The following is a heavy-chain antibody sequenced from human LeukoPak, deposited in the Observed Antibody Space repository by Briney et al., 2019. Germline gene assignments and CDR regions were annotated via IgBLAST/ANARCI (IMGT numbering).Heavy chain of an antibody. D-gene: IGHD6-13*01. CDR2: IKSKTDGGTT. CDR1: GFTFSNAW. CDR3: TKIIAAAGSGY. J-gene: IGHJ4*02. Sequence: GGSLRLSCAASGFTFSNAWMSWVRQAPGKGLDWVGRIKSKTDGGTTDYAAPVKGRFTISRDDSKNTLYLQMNSLKTEDTAVYYCTKIIAAAGSGYWGQGTLVTVSS. V-gene: IGHV3-15*01.